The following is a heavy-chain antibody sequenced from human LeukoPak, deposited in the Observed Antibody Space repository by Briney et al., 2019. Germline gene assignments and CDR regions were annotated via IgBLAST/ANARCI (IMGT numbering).Heavy chain of an antibody. V-gene: IGHV3-23*01. D-gene: IGHD4-23*01. CDR3: AKDRSLNGGNSNGYFDY. CDR1: GFTFSSDA. CDR2: ISGSGDKT. J-gene: IGHJ4*02. Sequence: PEGSLRLSCAASGFTFSSDAMNWVRQRPGKGLEWVSVISGSGDKTYYADSVKGRFTISRDNSKNTLYLQMNSLRAEDTAVYFCAKDRSLNGGNSNGYFDYWGQGTLVTVSS.